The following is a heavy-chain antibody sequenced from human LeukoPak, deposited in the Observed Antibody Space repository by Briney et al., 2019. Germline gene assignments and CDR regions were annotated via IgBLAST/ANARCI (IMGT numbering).Heavy chain of an antibody. CDR1: GFTFSSYW. V-gene: IGHV3-74*01. D-gene: IGHD1-26*01. CDR2: INSDGSST. J-gene: IGHJ4*02. Sequence: GGSLRLSCAASGFTFSSYWMHWVRHAPGKGLVWVSRINSDGSSTSYADSVKGRFTISRDNAKNTLYLQMNSLRAEDTAVYYCAREGSGSYPGFDYWGQGTLVTVSS. CDR3: AREGSGSYPGFDY.